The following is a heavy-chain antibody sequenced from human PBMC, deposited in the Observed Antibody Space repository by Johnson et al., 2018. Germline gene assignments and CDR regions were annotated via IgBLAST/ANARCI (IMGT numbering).Heavy chain of an antibody. J-gene: IGHJ6*02. CDR1: GITFSDYY. CDR2: ISSSGTPK. D-gene: IGHD3-10*01. V-gene: IGHV3-11*04. Sequence: VQLLESGGGLVKPGGSLRLSCAASGITFSDYYMTWVRQAPGKGLEWVSYISSSGTPKYYADSVKGRFTISRDNAKNPLYLQMNSLRDEDTAVYYCARDGGLIPDPSQYPYGMDVWGQGTTVTVSS. CDR3: ARDGGLIPDPSQYPYGMDV.